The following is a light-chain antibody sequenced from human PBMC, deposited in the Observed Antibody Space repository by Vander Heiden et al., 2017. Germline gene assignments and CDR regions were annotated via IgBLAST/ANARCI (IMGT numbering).Light chain of an antibody. J-gene: IGLJ2*01. CDR3: QAWDSSTVV. V-gene: IGLV3-1*01. Sequence: SYELTQPPSVSVSPGQTASITCSGDKSGDKYACWYQQKPGQSPVLVIYQDSKRPSGIPERFSGSNSGTTATLTISGTQAMDEADYYCQAWDSSTVVFGGGTKLTVL. CDR1: KSGDKY. CDR2: QDS.